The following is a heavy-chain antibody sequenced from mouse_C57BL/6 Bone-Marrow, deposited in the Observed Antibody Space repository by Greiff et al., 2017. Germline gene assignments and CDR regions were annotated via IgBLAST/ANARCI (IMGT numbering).Heavy chain of an antibody. J-gene: IGHJ1*03. D-gene: IGHD1-1*01. CDR3: ARGAYGSSYGYFDV. CDR1: GFTFSSYA. Sequence: EVQRVESGGGLVKPGGSLKLSCAASGFTFSSYAMSWVRQTPEKRLEWVATISDGGSYTYYPDNVKGRFTISRDNAKNNLYLQMNHLKSEDTAMYYCARGAYGSSYGYFDVWGTGTTVTGSS. CDR2: ISDGGSYT. V-gene: IGHV5-4*01.